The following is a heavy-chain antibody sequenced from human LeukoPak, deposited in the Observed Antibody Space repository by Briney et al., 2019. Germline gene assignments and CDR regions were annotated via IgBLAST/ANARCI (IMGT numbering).Heavy chain of an antibody. CDR1: GGSFSGYY. V-gene: IGHV4-34*01. J-gene: IGHJ4*02. D-gene: IGHD4-17*01. CDR2: INHSGSA. CDR3: ARGQGTVTTH. Sequence: PSETLSLTCTVSGGSFSGYYCTWIRQPPGKGLEWVGEINHSGSANYNPSLKSRVTISLDTSKNQFSLKLSSVTAADTAVYYCARGQGTVTTHWGQGTLVTVSS.